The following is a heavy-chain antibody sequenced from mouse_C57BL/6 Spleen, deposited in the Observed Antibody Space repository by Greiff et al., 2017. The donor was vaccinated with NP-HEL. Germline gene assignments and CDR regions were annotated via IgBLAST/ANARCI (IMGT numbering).Heavy chain of an antibody. V-gene: IGHV5-6*01. CDR2: ISSGGSYT. CDR1: GFTFSSYG. CDR3: ARQSALYAMDY. Sequence: EVQLVESGGDLVKPGGSLKLSCAASGFTFSSYGMSWVRQTPDKRLEWVATISSGGSYTYYPDSVKGRFTISRDNAKNTLYLQMSSLKSEDTAMYYCARQSALYAMDYWGQGTSVTVSS. J-gene: IGHJ4*01.